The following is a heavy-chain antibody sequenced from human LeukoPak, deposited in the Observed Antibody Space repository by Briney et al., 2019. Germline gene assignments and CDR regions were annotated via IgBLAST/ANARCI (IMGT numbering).Heavy chain of an antibody. V-gene: IGHV1-8*01. CDR3: ARAATMVRGVIRYYYYYGMDV. CDR1: GYTFTSYD. CDR2: MNPNRGNT. Sequence: GASVKVSCKASGYTFTSYDINWVRQAPGQGLEWMGWMNPNRGNTGYAQKFQGRVTMTRNTSISTAYMELSSLRSEDTAVYYCARAATMVRGVIRYYYYYGMDVWGQGTTVTVSS. J-gene: IGHJ6*02. D-gene: IGHD3-10*01.